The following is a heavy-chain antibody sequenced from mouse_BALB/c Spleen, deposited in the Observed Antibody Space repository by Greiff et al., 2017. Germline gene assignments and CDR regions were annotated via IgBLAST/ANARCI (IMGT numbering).Heavy chain of an antibody. D-gene: IGHD1-1*01. CDR2: ISNGGGST. CDR3: ARRGYYGSSPYWYFDV. V-gene: IGHV5-12-2*01. CDR1: GFTFSSYT. J-gene: IGHJ1*01. Sequence: EVKLMESGGGLVQPGGSLKLSCAASGFTFSSYTMSWVRQTPEKRLEWVAYISNGGGSTYYPDTVKGRFTISRDNAKNTLYLQMSSLKSEDTAMYYCARRGYYGSSPYWYFDVWGAGTTVTVSS.